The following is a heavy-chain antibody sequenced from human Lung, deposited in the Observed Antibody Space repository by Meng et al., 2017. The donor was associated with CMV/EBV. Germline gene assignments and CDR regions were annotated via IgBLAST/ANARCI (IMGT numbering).Heavy chain of an antibody. Sequence: GESXKISCAASGFTFSSYEMNWVRQAPGKGLEWVSYISSSGSTIYYADSVKGRFTISRDNAKNSLYLQMNSLRAEDTAVYYCAREVLVPAAIRYYYYGMDVXGQWXTVTVSS. CDR1: GFTFSSYE. J-gene: IGHJ6*02. CDR2: ISSSGSTI. D-gene: IGHD2-2*01. CDR3: AREVLVPAAIRYYYYGMDV. V-gene: IGHV3-48*03.